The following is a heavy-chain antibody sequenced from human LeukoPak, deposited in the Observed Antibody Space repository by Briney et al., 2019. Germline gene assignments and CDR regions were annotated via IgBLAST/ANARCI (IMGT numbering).Heavy chain of an antibody. CDR1: GDSISEYY. J-gene: IGHJ6*03. V-gene: IGHV4-59*01. D-gene: IGHD2-15*01. CDR2: IYYTGST. CDR3: ARGGWNYYYYYMDV. Sequence: SETLSLTCTVSGDSISEYYWTWIRQAPGKGLEWIGYIYYTGSTNYNPSLKSRVTISGDTSKNQFSLRLSSVTAADTAVYYCARGGWNYYYYYMDVWGKGTTVTVSS.